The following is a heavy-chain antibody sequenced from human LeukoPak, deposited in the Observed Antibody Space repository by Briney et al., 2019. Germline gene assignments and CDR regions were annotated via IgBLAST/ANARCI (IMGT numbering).Heavy chain of an antibody. J-gene: IGHJ4*02. D-gene: IGHD3-3*01. Sequence: PSETLSLTCTVSGASIRSGDYYWSWIRQPPGKGLEWIGYIYDSGSTYYNPSLKSRVTISVDRSKNQFSLKLSSVTAADTAVYYCARERAPYYDFWSGGRYFDYWGQGTLVTVSS. CDR2: IYDSGST. CDR3: ARERAPYYDFWSGGRYFDY. V-gene: IGHV4-30-4*01. CDR1: GASIRSGDYY.